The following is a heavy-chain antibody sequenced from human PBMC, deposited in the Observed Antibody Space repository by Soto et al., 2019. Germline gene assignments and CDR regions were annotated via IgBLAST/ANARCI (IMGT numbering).Heavy chain of an antibody. J-gene: IGHJ4*02. CDR3: ASRQLRYFDWLLSPFDY. Sequence: SETLSLTCAVYGGSFSCYYWSWIRQPPGKGLEWIGEINHSGSTNYNPSLKSRVTISVDTSKNQFSLKLSSVTAADTAVYYCASRQLRYFDWLLSPFDYWGQGTLVTV. CDR2: INHSGST. V-gene: IGHV4-34*01. D-gene: IGHD3-9*01. CDR1: GGSFSCYY.